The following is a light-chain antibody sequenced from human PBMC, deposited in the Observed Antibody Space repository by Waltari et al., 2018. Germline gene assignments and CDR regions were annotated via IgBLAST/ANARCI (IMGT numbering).Light chain of an antibody. V-gene: IGLV8-61*01. CDR3: VLYMGGGIL. CDR2: STN. J-gene: IGLJ3*02. CDR1: SGSVYSSYY. Sequence: QTVVTQEPSFSVSPGGTVTLTCGLTSGSVYSSYYPSWYQQTPGQAPRTLIYSTNTRSSGVPDRFSGSILGNKAALTITGAQADDESDYYCVLYMGGGILFGGGTKLTVL.